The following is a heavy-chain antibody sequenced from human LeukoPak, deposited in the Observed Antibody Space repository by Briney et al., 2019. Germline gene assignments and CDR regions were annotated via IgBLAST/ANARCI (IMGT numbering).Heavy chain of an antibody. Sequence: GSLRLSCAASGLTFSNYWMHWVRQAPGKGLVWVSRISLDGSSTAYADSVKGRFTISRDNAKKTLYLQMNSLRAEDTAVYYCASKGYSSGWSPFDFWGQGTLVTVSS. CDR2: ISLDGSST. J-gene: IGHJ4*02. CDR1: GLTFSNYW. CDR3: ASKGYSSGWSPFDF. V-gene: IGHV3-74*01. D-gene: IGHD6-19*01.